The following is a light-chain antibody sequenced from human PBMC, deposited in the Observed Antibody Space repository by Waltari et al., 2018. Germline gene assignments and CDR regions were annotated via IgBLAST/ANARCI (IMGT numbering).Light chain of an antibody. Sequence: QSVLTQPPSMSGAPGQRVTISCTGSSSNIGAHYDVHWYQQLPETSPTLLNYANNNRPSGVPDRFSASKSGTAAFLAIAGLQPEDEADYYCQSFDASLGYVFGTGTRVTVL. CDR1: SSNIGAHYD. V-gene: IGLV1-40*01. CDR2: ANN. CDR3: QSFDASLGYV. J-gene: IGLJ1*01.